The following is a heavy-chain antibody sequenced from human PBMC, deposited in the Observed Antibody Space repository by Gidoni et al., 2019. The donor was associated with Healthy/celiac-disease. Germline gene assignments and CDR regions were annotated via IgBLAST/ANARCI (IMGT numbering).Heavy chain of an antibody. CDR3: ARAGYSGYFNY. D-gene: IGHD5-12*01. J-gene: IGHJ4*02. CDR2: INHSGST. Sequence: QVQLQQWGAGLLKPSETLSLTCAVHGGSFSGYYWSWIRQPPGKGLEWIGEINHSGSTNYNPSLKSRVTISVDTSKNQFSLKLSSVTAADTAVYYCARAGYSGYFNYWGQGTLVTVSS. V-gene: IGHV4-34*01. CDR1: GGSFSGYY.